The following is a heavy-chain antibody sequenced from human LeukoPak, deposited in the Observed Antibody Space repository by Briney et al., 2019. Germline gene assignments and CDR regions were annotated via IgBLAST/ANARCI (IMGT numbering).Heavy chain of an antibody. V-gene: IGHV3-7*01. CDR1: GFTFSSYW. Sequence: GGSLRLSCAASGFTFSSYWMSWVRQAPGKGLEWVANIKQDGSNKYYADSVKGRFTTSRDNSKNTLYLQMNSLRAEDTAVYYCARDLYSSGWPFDYWGQGTLVTVSS. J-gene: IGHJ4*02. D-gene: IGHD6-19*01. CDR3: ARDLYSSGWPFDY. CDR2: IKQDGSNK.